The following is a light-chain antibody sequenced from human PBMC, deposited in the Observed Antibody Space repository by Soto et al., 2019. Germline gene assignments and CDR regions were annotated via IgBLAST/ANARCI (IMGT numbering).Light chain of an antibody. J-gene: IGLJ1*01. CDR3: AAWDDSLSGYV. CDR1: SSNIGSNY. V-gene: IGLV1-47*01. Sequence: QSVLTQPPSASGTPGQRVTISCSGSSSNIGSNYVYWYQQLPGTAPKLLIYRNNQRPSGVPDRFSGSKSGISASLAISGLRSEDEAAYYCAAWDDSLSGYVFGTGTKVTVL. CDR2: RNN.